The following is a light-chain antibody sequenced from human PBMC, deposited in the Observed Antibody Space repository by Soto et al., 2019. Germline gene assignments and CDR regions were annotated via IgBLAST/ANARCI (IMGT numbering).Light chain of an antibody. CDR2: GVT. V-gene: IGLV2-14*01. Sequence: QSALTQPASVSGSPGQSITISCTGTSSDVGGYNYVSWYQQHPGIAPKLLIYGVTTRLSGVSTRFSGSKSGNTASLTISGLQAEDEADYHFSSYTSGSTLIYLFGTGTKLTVL. J-gene: IGLJ1*01. CDR3: SSYTSGSTLIYL. CDR1: SSDVGGYNY.